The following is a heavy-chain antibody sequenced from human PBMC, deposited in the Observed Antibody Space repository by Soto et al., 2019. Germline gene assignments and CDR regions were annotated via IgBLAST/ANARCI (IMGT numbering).Heavy chain of an antibody. D-gene: IGHD6-13*01. CDR3: ALDSRDYYYYGMDV. J-gene: IGHJ6*02. CDR1: GYSFTSYW. CDR2: IYPGDSDT. V-gene: IGHV5-51*01. Sequence: XGALKISCKGCGYSFTSYWIGWVRQMPGKGLEWMGIIYPGDSDTRYSPSFQGQVTISADKSISTAYLQWSSLKASDTAMYYCALDSRDYYYYGMDVWGQGTTVTVSS.